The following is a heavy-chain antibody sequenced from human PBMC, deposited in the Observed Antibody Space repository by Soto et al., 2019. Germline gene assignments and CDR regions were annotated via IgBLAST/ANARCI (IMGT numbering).Heavy chain of an antibody. V-gene: IGHV4-39*01. CDR1: GGSISSSSYY. CDR2: IYYSGST. Sequence: ASETLSLTCTVSGGSISSSSYYWGWIRQPPGKGLEWIGSIYYSGSTYYNPSLKSRVTISVDTSKNQFSLKLSSVTAADTAVYYCARPTGGYSSSWYYFDYWGQGTLVTVS. CDR3: ARPTGGYSSSWYYFDY. J-gene: IGHJ4*02. D-gene: IGHD6-13*01.